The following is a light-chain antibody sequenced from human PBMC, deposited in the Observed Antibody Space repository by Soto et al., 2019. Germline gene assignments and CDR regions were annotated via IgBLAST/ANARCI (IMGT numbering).Light chain of an antibody. CDR3: QQYNTWPLT. CDR1: ENIKQN. V-gene: IGKV3-15*01. Sequence: ETVMTQSPATLALSPREGGTLSCRGTENIKQNLARYQQKPGQAPRLLIHGAAYRATGIPDRFSGRGSGTEFTLAISRLQSEDFAVYYCQQYNTWPLTFGGGTKVEIK. J-gene: IGKJ4*01. CDR2: GAA.